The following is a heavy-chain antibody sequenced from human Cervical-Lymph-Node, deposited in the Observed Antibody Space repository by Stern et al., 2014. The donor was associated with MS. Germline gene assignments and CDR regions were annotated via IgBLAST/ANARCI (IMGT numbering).Heavy chain of an antibody. J-gene: IGHJ4*02. Sequence: EMQLVESGGGLIQPGGSLRLSCAASGFSVSSDYMTWVRQAPGQGLEWVSIIYSGGDISYSDSVKGRFTVSRGDSKNTLYLQMNNLTAGDTAMYYCARGSAGIGILYYWGQGAPVTVSS. CDR3: ARGSAGIGILYY. CDR2: IYSGGDI. CDR1: GFSVSSDY. V-gene: IGHV3-53*01. D-gene: IGHD3-3*02.